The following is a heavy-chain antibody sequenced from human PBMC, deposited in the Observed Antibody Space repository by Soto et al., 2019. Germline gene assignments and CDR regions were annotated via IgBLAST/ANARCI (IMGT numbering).Heavy chain of an antibody. CDR3: ARPGDVSGSYYAAFDY. Sequence: QVQVVQSGAEVKKPGGSVKVSCKASGYTFTSYAMDWVRQAPGQRLEWMGWINAGNGNTKYSQKCQGRVTITRDTSASTAYMELSGLRSEDTAVYYCARPGDVSGSYYAAFDYWGQGTLVTVSS. CDR2: INAGNGNT. D-gene: IGHD3-10*01. CDR1: GYTFTSYA. V-gene: IGHV1-3*01. J-gene: IGHJ4*02.